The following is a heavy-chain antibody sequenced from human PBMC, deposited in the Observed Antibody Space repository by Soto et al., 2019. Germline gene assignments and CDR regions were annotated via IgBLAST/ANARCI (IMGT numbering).Heavy chain of an antibody. CDR1: GGNLSAHY. J-gene: IGHJ6*02. CDR3: ALGLDTATHFYSPHAMDV. V-gene: IGHV1-2*02. CDR2: INPITGRT. Sequence: ASVKVSCKASGGNLSAHYIYWMRQAPGRGLEWIGLINPITGRTNYEERLQDRVTMTGDESTNTAYMEISRLRSDDTAIYFCALGLDTATHFYSPHAMDVWGQGTTVTVSS. D-gene: IGHD3-3*02.